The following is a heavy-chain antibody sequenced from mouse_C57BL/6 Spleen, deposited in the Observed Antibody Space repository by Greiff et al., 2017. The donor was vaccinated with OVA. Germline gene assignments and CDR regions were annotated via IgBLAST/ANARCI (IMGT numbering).Heavy chain of an antibody. Sequence: VQLQQSGPELVKPGASVKISCKASGYSFTGYYMNWVKQSPEKSLEWIGEINPSTGGTTYNQKFKAKATLTVDKSSSTAYMQLKSLTSEDSAVYYCARSLLPHYYAMDYWGQGTSVTVSS. CDR3: ARSLLPHYYAMDY. CDR2: INPSTGGT. D-gene: IGHD2-10*01. CDR1: GYSFTGYY. V-gene: IGHV1-42*01. J-gene: IGHJ4*01.